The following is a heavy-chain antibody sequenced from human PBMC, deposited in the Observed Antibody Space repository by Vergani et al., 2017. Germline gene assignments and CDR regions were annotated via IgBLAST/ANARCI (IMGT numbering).Heavy chain of an antibody. CDR3: ARVPYSSGWYDWYFDL. CDR1: GGSISSYY. D-gene: IGHD6-19*01. Sequence: QVQLQESGPGLVKPSETLSLTCTVSGGSISSYYWSWIRQPPGKGLEWIGYIYYSGSTNYNPSLKSRVTISVDTSKNQFSLKLSSVTAADTAVYYCARVPYSSGWYDWYFDLWGRGTLVTASS. J-gene: IGHJ2*01. V-gene: IGHV4-59*01. CDR2: IYYSGST.